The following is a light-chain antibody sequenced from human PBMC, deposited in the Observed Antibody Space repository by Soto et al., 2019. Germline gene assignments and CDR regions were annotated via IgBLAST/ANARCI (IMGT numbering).Light chain of an antibody. J-gene: IGLJ1*01. CDR3: LLYYGGVHV. Sequence: QAVVTQEPSLTVSPGGTVTLTCGSSTGAVTSGYYPNWFQQKPGQAPRPLIYRTSNKSSWTPARFSGSLLGGKAALTLSRVQPEDEADYYCLLYYGGVHVVGTGTKLTVL. CDR1: TGAVTSGYY. V-gene: IGLV7-43*01. CDR2: RTS.